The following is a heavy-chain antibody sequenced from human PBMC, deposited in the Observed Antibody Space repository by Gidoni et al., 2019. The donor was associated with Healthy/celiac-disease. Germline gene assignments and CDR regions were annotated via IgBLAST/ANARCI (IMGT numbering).Heavy chain of an antibody. V-gene: IGHV3-23*01. D-gene: IGHD6-13*01. CDR1: GFPSSTQA. J-gene: IGHJ1*01. CDR3: AKGVSSSWYAPYFQH. CDR2: ISGSGGST. Sequence: EVQRLEYGGGWVQPGGPLRPSCAAAGFPSSTQAMSWVRQAPGKGLEWCSAISGSGGSTYYADSVKGRFTISRDNSKNTLYLQMNSLRAEDTAVYYCAKGVSSSWYAPYFQHWGQGTLVTVSS.